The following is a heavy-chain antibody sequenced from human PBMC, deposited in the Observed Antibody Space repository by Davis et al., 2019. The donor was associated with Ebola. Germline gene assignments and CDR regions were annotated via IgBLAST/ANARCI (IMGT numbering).Heavy chain of an antibody. V-gene: IGHV5-51*01. CDR2: IYPGDSDT. CDR3: ARQPVVPAAPFDY. J-gene: IGHJ4*02. Sequence: GESLKISCKGSGYSFTNYWIGWVRQMPGKGLEWMGIIYPGDSDTRYSPSFQGQVIISADKSISTAYLQWSSLKASDTAMYYCARQPVVPAAPFDYWGQGTLVTVSS. CDR1: GYSFTNYW. D-gene: IGHD2-2*01.